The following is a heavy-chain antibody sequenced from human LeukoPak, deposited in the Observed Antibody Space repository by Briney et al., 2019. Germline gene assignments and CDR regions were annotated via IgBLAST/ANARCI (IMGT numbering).Heavy chain of an antibody. CDR1: GYSISSGYY. V-gene: IGHV4-38-2*02. D-gene: IGHD1-26*01. J-gene: IGHJ4*02. Sequence: PSETLSLTCTVSGYSISSGYYWGWIRQPPGKGLEWIGSIYHSGSTYYNPSLKSRVTISVDSSKNQFPLKLSSVTAADTAVYYCARDDTVGATFDYWGQGTLVTVSS. CDR2: IYHSGST. CDR3: ARDDTVGATFDY.